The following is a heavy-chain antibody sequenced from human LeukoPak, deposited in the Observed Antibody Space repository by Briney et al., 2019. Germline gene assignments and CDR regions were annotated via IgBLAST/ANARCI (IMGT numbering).Heavy chain of an antibody. J-gene: IGHJ4*02. Sequence: GGSLRLSCTASGFSFGDYAMSWFRQGPGQGLAWLGLISSKAYGETTEYAASVKNRFTISRDDSKSIAYLQMNSLKTEDTAVYSCTATYYYGSGTYRYFDYWGQGTLVTVSS. V-gene: IGHV3-49*03. CDR2: ISSKAYGETT. CDR3: TATYYYGSGTYRYFDY. D-gene: IGHD3-10*01. CDR1: GFSFGDYA.